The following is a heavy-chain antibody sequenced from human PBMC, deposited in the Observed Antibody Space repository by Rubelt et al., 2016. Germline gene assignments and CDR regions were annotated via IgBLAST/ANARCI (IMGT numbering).Heavy chain of an antibody. CDR2: FDPEDGET. CDR3: ATFGGSYYSLWGFDY. Sequence: QVQLVQSGAEVKKPGASVKVSCKVSGYTLTELSMHWVRQAPGKGLEWMGGFDPEDGETIYAQKFPGRVTMTEETATDTAYMELSSLRSEDTAVYYCATFGGSYYSLWGFDYWGQGTLVTVSS. J-gene: IGHJ4*02. V-gene: IGHV1-24*01. D-gene: IGHD1-26*01. CDR1: GYTLTELS.